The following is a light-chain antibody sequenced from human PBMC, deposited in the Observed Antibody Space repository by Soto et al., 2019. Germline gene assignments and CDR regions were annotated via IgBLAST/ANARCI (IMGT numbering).Light chain of an antibody. CDR2: SNN. V-gene: IGLV1-44*01. CDR3: AEWDDRLNGVV. J-gene: IGLJ2*01. CDR1: SSNIGSNT. Sequence: QSVLTQPPSASGTPGQRVTISCSGSSSNIGSNTVNWYQQLPGTAHKLLIYSNNQRPSGVPDRFSGSKSGTSASLAISGLQSEDEDDYYCAEWDDRLNGVVFGGGTQMTVL.